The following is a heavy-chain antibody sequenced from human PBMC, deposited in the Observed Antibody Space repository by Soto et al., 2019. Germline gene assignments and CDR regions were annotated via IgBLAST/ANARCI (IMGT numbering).Heavy chain of an antibody. J-gene: IGHJ4*02. V-gene: IGHV4-59*08. CDR2: IYYSGST. CDR3: ARHVPDDYGLDY. D-gene: IGHD4-17*01. Sequence: SETLSLTCTVSGGSISSYYWSWIRQPPGKGLEWIGYIYYSGSTNYNPSLKSRVTISVDTSKNQFSLKLSSVTAADTAVYYCARHVPDDYGLDYWGQGTLVTVSS. CDR1: GGSISSYY.